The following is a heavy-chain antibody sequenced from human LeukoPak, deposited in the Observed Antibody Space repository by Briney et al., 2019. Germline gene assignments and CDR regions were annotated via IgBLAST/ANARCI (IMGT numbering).Heavy chain of an antibody. Sequence: GGSLRLSCAASGFTFSSYSMNWVRQAPGKGLEWVSSISSSSYIYYADSVKGRFTISRDNAKNSLYLQMNSLRAEDTAVYYCAREYVWGSYHDYWGQGTLVTVSS. CDR3: AREYVWGSYHDY. V-gene: IGHV3-21*01. CDR2: ISSSSYI. J-gene: IGHJ4*02. D-gene: IGHD3-16*02. CDR1: GFTFSSYS.